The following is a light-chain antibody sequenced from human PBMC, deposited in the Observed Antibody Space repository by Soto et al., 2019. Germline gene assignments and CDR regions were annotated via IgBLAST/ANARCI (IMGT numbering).Light chain of an antibody. CDR1: QSVSSY. Sequence: IVLTQSPATLSLSPGERATLSCRASQSVSSYLAWYQQKPGQAPRLLIYDASNRATGIPARFSGSGSGTDFTLTISSLEPEDFAVYYCQQRSSWPTFGQGTRLEIK. J-gene: IGKJ5*01. CDR2: DAS. V-gene: IGKV3-11*01. CDR3: QQRSSWPT.